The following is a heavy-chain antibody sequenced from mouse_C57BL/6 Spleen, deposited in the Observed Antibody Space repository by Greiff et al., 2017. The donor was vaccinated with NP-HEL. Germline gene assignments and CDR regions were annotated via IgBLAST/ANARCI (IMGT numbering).Heavy chain of an antibody. J-gene: IGHJ2*01. CDR2: ISDGGSYT. V-gene: IGHV5-4*03. D-gene: IGHD1-1*01. CDR1: GFTFSSYA. Sequence: EVKVEESGGGLVKPGGSLKLSCAASGFTFSSYAMSWVRQTPEKRLEWVATISDGGSYTYYPDNVKGRFTISRDNAKNNLYLQMSHLKSEDTAMYYCARGGDYYGSSSGYFDYWGQGTTLTVSS. CDR3: ARGGDYYGSSSGYFDY.